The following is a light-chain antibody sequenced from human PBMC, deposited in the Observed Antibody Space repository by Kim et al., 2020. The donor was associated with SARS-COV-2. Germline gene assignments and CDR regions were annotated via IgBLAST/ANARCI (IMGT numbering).Light chain of an antibody. V-gene: IGKV1D-16*01. CDR3: QQYASYPYT. J-gene: IGKJ3*01. CDR2: DVS. Sequence: ASIGDRVTITCRASQNIRSGLAWFQQKSEKAPKSLIYDVSTLQSGVPSRFSGSGSGTEFTLTISSLQPEDFATYHCQQYASYPYTFGPGTKVDIK. CDR1: QNIRSG.